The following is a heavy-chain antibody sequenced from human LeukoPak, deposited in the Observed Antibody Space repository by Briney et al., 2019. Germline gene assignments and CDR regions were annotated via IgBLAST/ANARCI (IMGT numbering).Heavy chain of an antibody. D-gene: IGHD3-3*01. V-gene: IGHV4-30-2*01. CDR1: GGSISSGGYS. J-gene: IGHJ5*02. Sequence: PSETLSLTCAVSGGSISSGGYSWSWIRQPPGKGLEWIGYIYHSGSTYYNPSLKSRVTISVDRSKNQFSLKLSSVTAADTAVYYCARGITIFGVADWFDPWVQGTLVTVSS. CDR3: ARGITIFGVADWFDP. CDR2: IYHSGST.